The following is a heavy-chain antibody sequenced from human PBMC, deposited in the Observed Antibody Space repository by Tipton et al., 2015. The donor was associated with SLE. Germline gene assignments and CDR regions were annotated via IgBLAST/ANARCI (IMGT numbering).Heavy chain of an antibody. CDR2: IEASGNGGTT. CDR1: GFIFRDYA. J-gene: IGHJ5*02. D-gene: IGHD2-8*02. V-gene: IGHV3-49*03. Sequence: SLRLSCSASGFIFRDYAMSWFRQAPGKGLEWVAFIEASGNGGTTEYAASVKGRFTVSRDDSRSIAYLQMNSLKTEDTAMYYCTRLYCTSAACNWFSPWGQGNLVLVSS. CDR3: TRLYCTSAACNWFSP.